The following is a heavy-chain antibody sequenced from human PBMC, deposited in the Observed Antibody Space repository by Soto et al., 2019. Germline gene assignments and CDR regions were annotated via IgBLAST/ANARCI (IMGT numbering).Heavy chain of an antibody. D-gene: IGHD5-12*01. V-gene: IGHV1-2*02. CDR2: INLNSGGT. Sequence: RASVEVSCKTSGDTFTNSSMHWVRQAPGQGLEWMGWINLNSGGTNYAQKFQGRVTMTRDTSIITAYMELTRLKSDDTAVYYCARDLGGYDLYGPDTWGQGTLVTVSS. CDR3: ARDLGGYDLYGPDT. CDR1: GDTFTNSS. J-gene: IGHJ5*02.